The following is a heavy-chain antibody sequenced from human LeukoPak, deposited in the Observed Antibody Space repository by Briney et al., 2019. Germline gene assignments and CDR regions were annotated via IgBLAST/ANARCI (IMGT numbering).Heavy chain of an antibody. CDR1: GYTFTSYY. CDR2: FDPEDGET. D-gene: IGHD5-18*01. V-gene: IGHV1-24*01. CDR3: ATDLYSYGYTGGY. Sequence: GASVKVSCKASGYTFTSYYMHWVRQAPGKGLEWMGGFDPEDGETIYAQKFQGRVTMTEDTSTDTAYMELSSLRSEDTAVYYCATDLYSYGYTGGYWGQGTLVTVSS. J-gene: IGHJ4*02.